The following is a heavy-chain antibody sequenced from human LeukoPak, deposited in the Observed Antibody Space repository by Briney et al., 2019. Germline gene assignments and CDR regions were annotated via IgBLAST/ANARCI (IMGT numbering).Heavy chain of an antibody. J-gene: IGHJ4*02. CDR2: INHSGST. V-gene: IGHV4-34*01. Sequence: SETLSLTCAVYGGSFSGYYWSWIRQPPGKGLERIGEINHSGSTNYNPSLKSRVTISVDTSKNQFSLKLSSVTAADTAVYYCAVYGLRRLVDYWGQGTLITVSS. D-gene: IGHD4-17*01. CDR1: GGSFSGYY. CDR3: AVYGLRRLVDY.